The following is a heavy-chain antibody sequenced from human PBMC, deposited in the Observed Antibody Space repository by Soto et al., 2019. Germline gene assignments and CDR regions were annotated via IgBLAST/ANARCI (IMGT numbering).Heavy chain of an antibody. CDR3: ARPNMVRGVIPSHYGMDV. D-gene: IGHD3-10*01. J-gene: IGHJ6*02. V-gene: IGHV1-18*01. Sequence: QVQLVQSGAEVKKPGASVKVSCKASGYTFTSYGISWARQAPGQGLEWMGWISAYNGNTNYAQKLQGRVTMTTDTSTSTAYMELRSLRSDDTAVYYCARPNMVRGVIPSHYGMDVWGQGTTVTVSS. CDR1: GYTFTSYG. CDR2: ISAYNGNT.